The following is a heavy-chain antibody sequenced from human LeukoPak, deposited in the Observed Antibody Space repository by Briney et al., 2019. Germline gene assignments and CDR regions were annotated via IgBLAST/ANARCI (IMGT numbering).Heavy chain of an antibody. CDR1: GYTFTSYG. D-gene: IGHD3-3*01. CDR2: ISAYNGNT. Sequence: ASVKVSCKASGYTFTSYGISWVRQAPGQGLEWMGWISAYNGNTNYAQKLQGRVTTTTDTSTSTAYMELRSLRSDDTAVYYCAREATFGVVIITLDYWGQGTLVTVSS. J-gene: IGHJ4*02. V-gene: IGHV1-18*01. CDR3: AREATFGVVIITLDY.